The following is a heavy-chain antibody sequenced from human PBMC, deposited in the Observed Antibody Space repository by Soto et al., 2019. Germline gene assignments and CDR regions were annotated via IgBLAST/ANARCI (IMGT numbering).Heavy chain of an antibody. CDR3: ARARATIAAAAIFDC. D-gene: IGHD6-13*01. CDR2: VYQTGST. Sequence: QVQLQESGPGLVKPSGTLSLTCAVSGGSISTSNWWSWVRQPPGKGLEWIGEVYQTGSTNYNPSLESRLTISVDKSKIQFSLKLTSVTAADTAVYYCARARATIAAAAIFDCWGQGTLVTVSS. CDR1: GGSISTSNW. J-gene: IGHJ4*02. V-gene: IGHV4-4*02.